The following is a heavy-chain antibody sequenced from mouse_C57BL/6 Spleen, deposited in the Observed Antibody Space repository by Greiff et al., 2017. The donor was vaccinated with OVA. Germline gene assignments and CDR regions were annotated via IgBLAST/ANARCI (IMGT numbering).Heavy chain of an antibody. J-gene: IGHJ2*01. CDR1: GYTFTSYW. V-gene: IGHV1-69*01. D-gene: IGHD1-2*01. Sequence: QVQLKQPGAELVMPGASVKLSCKASGYTFTSYWMHWVKQRPGQGLEWIGEIDPSDSYTNYNQKFKGKSTLTVDKSSSTAYMQLSSLTSEDSAVYYCARSTPSSYFDYWGQGTTLTVSS. CDR3: ARSTPSSYFDY. CDR2: IDPSDSYT.